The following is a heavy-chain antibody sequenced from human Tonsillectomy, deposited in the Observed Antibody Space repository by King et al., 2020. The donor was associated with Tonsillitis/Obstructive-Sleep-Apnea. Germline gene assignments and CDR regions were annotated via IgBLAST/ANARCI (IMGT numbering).Heavy chain of an antibody. CDR3: ARDDSGITIFGLVIHPPVGYYCGMDV. J-gene: IGHJ6*02. Sequence: VQLVESGGGLVQPGGSLRLSCAASGFTFSSYWMHWVRQAPGKGLVWVSRINSDGSSTSYADSVKGRFTISRDNAKNTLYLQMNSLRAEDTAVYYCARDDSGITIFGLVIHPPVGYYCGMDVWGQGTTVTVSS. CDR2: INSDGSST. D-gene: IGHD3-3*01. V-gene: IGHV3-74*01. CDR1: GFTFSSYW.